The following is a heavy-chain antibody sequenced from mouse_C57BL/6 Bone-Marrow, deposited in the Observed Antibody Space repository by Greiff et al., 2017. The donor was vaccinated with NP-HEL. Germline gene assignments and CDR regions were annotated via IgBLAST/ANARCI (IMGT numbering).Heavy chain of an antibody. CDR2: IRNKANNHAT. V-gene: IGHV6-6*01. CDR3: TRTYGSLYWYFDV. CDR1: GFTFSDAW. Sequence: EVQVVESGGGLVQPGGSMKLSCAASGFTFSDAWMDWVRQSPEKGLEWVAEIRNKANNHATYYAESVKGRFTISRDDSKSSVYLQMNSLRAEDTGIYYCTRTYGSLYWYFDVWGTGTTVTVSS. J-gene: IGHJ1*03. D-gene: IGHD1-1*01.